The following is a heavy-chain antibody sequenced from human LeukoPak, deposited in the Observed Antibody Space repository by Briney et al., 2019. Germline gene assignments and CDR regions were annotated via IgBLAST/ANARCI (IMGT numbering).Heavy chain of an antibody. V-gene: IGHV3-30*04. J-gene: IGHJ5*02. CDR3: ARDARFMVRAPLFDP. Sequence: PGGSLRLSCAASGFTFSSYAMHWVRQAPGKGLEWVAVISYDGSNKYYADSVKGRFTISRDNSKNTLYLQMNSLRAEDTAVYYCARDARFMVRAPLFDPWGQGTLVTVSS. D-gene: IGHD3-10*01. CDR2: ISYDGSNK. CDR1: GFTFSSYA.